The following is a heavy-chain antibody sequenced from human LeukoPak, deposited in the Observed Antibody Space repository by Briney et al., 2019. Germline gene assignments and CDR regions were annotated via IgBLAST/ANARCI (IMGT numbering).Heavy chain of an antibody. CDR1: GFTFRDYT. D-gene: IGHD2-2*01. V-gene: IGHV3-21*01. Sequence: GFLRLSCAASGFTFRDYTMNWVRQAPGKGLEWVSAISKSGTYIKYADSVKGRFTVSRDNAKNSLFLQMNSLRVEDTAVYYCAREVVIVVEPAANTIDYWGQGTRVTVSS. CDR2: ISKSGTYI. CDR3: AREVVIVVEPAANTIDY. J-gene: IGHJ4*02.